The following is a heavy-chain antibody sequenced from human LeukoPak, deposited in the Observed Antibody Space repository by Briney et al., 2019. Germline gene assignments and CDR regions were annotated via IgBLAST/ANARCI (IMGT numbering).Heavy chain of an antibody. CDR2: ISGYNGET. J-gene: IGHJ3*02. CDR1: GYTFTSYG. CDR3: ARRSQCNLSTCSKGGGFDI. D-gene: IGHD2/OR15-2a*01. V-gene: IGHV1-18*01. Sequence: ASVKVSCKVSGYTFTSYGVSWMRQAPGQGLEWMGWISGYNGETSYPQKVQGRITMTIDTFTTTAYMELRSLRPDDTAVYYCARRSQCNLSTCSKGGGFDIRGQGTMVTVSS.